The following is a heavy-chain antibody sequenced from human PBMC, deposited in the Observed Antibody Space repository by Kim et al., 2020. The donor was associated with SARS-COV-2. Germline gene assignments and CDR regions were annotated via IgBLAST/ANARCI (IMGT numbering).Heavy chain of an antibody. J-gene: IGHJ2*01. V-gene: IGHV4-59*01. Sequence: SETLSLTCTVSGGSISSYYLSWIRQPPGKGLEWIGYIYYSGSTNYNPSLKSRVTISVDTSKNQFSQKLSSVTAADTAVYYCARDHREWLQYTANWYFDLWGRGTLVTVSS. CDR1: GGSISSYY. CDR3: ARDHREWLQYTANWYFDL. CDR2: IYYSGST. D-gene: IGHD3-3*01.